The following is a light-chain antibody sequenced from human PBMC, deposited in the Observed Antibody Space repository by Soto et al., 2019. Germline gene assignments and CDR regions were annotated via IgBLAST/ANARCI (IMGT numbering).Light chain of an antibody. J-gene: IGLJ2*01. CDR2: SNN. CDR1: SSNIGSNT. Sequence: QLVLTQPPSASGTPGQRVTISCSGSSSNIGSNTVNWYQQLPGTAPKLLIYSNNQRPSGVPDRFSVSKSGTSASLAISGLQSEDEADYYCAAWDDSLNVPVFGGGTKLTVL. V-gene: IGLV1-44*01. CDR3: AAWDDSLNVPV.